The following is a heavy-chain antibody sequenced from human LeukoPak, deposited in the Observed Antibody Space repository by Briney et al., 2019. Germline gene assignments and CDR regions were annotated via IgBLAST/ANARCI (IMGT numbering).Heavy chain of an antibody. V-gene: IGHV3-15*07. D-gene: IGHD2-2*01. CDR3: STRGGSYCSSSRCSGY. CDR1: GFIFNNAW. CDR2: IKSYSDGGQP. J-gene: IGHJ4*02. Sequence: PGGSLRLSCAPTGFIFNNAWMNWIPQPPGKGLEWLGRIKSYSDGGQPDYSAPVKSRLTIIRDDSKNSVYLQMNSLKAEDAAVFYYSTRGGSYCSSSRCSGYWGQGTLVTVSS.